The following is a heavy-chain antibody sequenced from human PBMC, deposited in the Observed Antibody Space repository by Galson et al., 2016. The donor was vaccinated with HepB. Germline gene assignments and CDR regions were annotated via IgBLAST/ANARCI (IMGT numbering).Heavy chain of an antibody. CDR2: TTPIFGTT. Sequence: SVKVSCKASGGTFRSFVINWVRQAPGQGLEWMGRTTPIFGTTNYAQKFQGRVTISADESTSTAYMELSSLSSEDTGVYYFATVLPYVHFQGVAFDIWGQGTMVAVSS. D-gene: IGHD3-9*01. CDR3: ATVLPYVHFQGVAFDI. J-gene: IGHJ3*02. V-gene: IGHV1-69*13. CDR1: GGTFRSFV.